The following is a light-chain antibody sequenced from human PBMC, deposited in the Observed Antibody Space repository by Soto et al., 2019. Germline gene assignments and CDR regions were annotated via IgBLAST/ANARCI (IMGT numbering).Light chain of an antibody. CDR2: DAS. CDR3: QQYNSYSTWT. CDR1: QSISSW. J-gene: IGKJ1*01. V-gene: IGKV1-5*01. Sequence: DIKMTQSPSTLSASVGDRVTITCRASQSISSWLAWYQQKPGKAPKLLIYDASSLESGVPSRFSGSGSGTEFTLTICSLQPDDFATYYCQQYNSYSTWTFAQGTKVDI.